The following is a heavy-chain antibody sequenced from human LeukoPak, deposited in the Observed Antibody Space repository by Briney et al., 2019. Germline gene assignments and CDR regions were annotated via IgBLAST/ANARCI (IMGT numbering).Heavy chain of an antibody. CDR1: GFTFSNFA. J-gene: IGHJ4*02. CDR3: ARPKYSGSYYFDY. D-gene: IGHD1-26*01. CDR2: ISTSGDST. Sequence: PGGSLRLSCAASGFTFSNFAMSWVRQAPGKGLEWVSAISTSGDSTRYADSVKGRFTISRDNSKNTLCLQMNSLGAEDTAVYYCARPKYSGSYYFDYWGQGTLVTVSS. V-gene: IGHV3-23*01.